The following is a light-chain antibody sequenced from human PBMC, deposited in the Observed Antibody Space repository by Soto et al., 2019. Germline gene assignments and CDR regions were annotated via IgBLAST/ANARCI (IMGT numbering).Light chain of an antibody. J-gene: IGKJ3*01. Sequence: EIVLTQSPGTLSLSPGERATLSCRASQGVTTAYLAWYQHKPGAAPRLLIYGASNRATGIPDRFCGSGSGTDVSLTISRLEPEDVAVYSCQQYGGSPLFTFGPGTKVDFK. CDR1: QGVTTAY. CDR3: QQYGGSPLFT. CDR2: GAS. V-gene: IGKV3-20*01.